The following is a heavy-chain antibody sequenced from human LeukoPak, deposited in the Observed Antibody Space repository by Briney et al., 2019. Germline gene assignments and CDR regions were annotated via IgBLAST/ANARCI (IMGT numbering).Heavy chain of an antibody. CDR2: ITGSSGYT. D-gene: IGHD3-22*01. Sequence: QPAGSLRLSCAASGFTFSSYAMTWVRQAPGKGLEWVSTITGSSGYTYYADSVKGRFTISRDNSKNTLFLRMNSLRAEDTAVYFCAKQSLYDSSGHFHYWGQGTLVTVSS. V-gene: IGHV3-23*01. CDR1: GFTFSSYA. CDR3: AKQSLYDSSGHFHY. J-gene: IGHJ4*02.